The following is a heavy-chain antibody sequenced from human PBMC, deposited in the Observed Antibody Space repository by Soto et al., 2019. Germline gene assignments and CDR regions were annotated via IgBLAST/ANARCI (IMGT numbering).Heavy chain of an antibody. CDR2: XXXXXXX. CDR3: ASRNIDMDSFDY. D-gene: IGHD5-18*01. V-gene: IGHV4-31*03. J-gene: IGHJ4*02. CDR1: GGSISSGGYY. Sequence: SETLSLTCTVSGGSISSGGYYWSWIRQHXXXXXXXXXXXXXXXXXXXXXXXRNRVTISLDTSKNEFSLKLNSVTAADTAVYYCASRNIDMDSFDYWGQGTLVTVSS.